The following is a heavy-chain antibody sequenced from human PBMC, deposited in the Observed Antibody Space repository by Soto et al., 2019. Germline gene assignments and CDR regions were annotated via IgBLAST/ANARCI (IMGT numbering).Heavy chain of an antibody. Sequence: PSEILSLTCTVSGGSITSSSYYWGWIRQPPGKGLEWIGSIYYSGSTYYNPSLKSRVTISVDTSKNQFSLKLSSVTAADTAVYYCATQEVGGSYVYTFDPWGQGTLVTVSS. J-gene: IGHJ5*02. CDR3: ATQEVGGSYVYTFDP. CDR1: GGSITSSSYY. D-gene: IGHD1-26*01. CDR2: IYYSGST. V-gene: IGHV4-39*01.